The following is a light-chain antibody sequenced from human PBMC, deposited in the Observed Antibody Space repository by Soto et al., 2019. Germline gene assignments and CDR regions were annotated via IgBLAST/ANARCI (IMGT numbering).Light chain of an antibody. V-gene: IGKV1-39*01. J-gene: IGKJ1*01. CDR1: QSISSY. CDR3: QQSYSTPT. CDR2: AAS. Sequence: DIQMTQSPSSLSASVGDRVTITCRASQSISSYLNWYQQKPGKAPKLLIYAASSLQSGVPSRFSGSGSGTDFTLTISSLQPEDFATYYCQQSYSTPTFGQGTKVELQ.